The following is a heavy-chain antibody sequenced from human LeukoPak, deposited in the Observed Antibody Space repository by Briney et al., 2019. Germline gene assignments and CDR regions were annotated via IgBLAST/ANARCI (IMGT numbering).Heavy chain of an antibody. Sequence: GASVKVSCKASGYVFTSYGINWVRQAPGQGLGWMGWMDPQNGNTGSAQKFLGRVTMTRDSSMSTAYMELSSLTSEDTAVYYCVRGLYSGYKITEFDPWGQGTLVTVSS. CDR3: VRGLYSGYKITEFDP. V-gene: IGHV1-8*01. D-gene: IGHD5-12*01. CDR2: MDPQNGNT. J-gene: IGHJ5*02. CDR1: GYVFTSYG.